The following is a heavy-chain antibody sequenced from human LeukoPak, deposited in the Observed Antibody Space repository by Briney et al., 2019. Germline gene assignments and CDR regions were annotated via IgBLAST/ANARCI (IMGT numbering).Heavy chain of an antibody. Sequence: GESLKISCKGSGYSFTSYWIGWVRQMPGKGLEWMGIFYPGDSDTRYSPSFQGQVTISADKSISTAYLQWSSLKASDTAMYYCARGPRDYDSSGYYYFDYWGQGTLVTVSS. CDR1: GYSFTSYW. D-gene: IGHD3-22*01. CDR2: FYPGDSDT. V-gene: IGHV5-51*01. CDR3: ARGPRDYDSSGYYYFDY. J-gene: IGHJ4*02.